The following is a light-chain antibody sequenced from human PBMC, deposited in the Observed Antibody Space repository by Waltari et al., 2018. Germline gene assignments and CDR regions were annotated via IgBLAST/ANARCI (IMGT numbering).Light chain of an antibody. CDR2: EAS. J-gene: IGKJ1*01. CDR3: QQYNSWPRT. CDR1: QSISRN. V-gene: IGKV3-15*01. Sequence: EIVMTQSPATLSVSPGERATLSCRASQSISRNLAWYQQKPGQAPRLLIFEASTKTTGFPARFSASGSGTEFTLTISSLQSEDFAVYYCQQYNSWPRTFGQGTKVEIK.